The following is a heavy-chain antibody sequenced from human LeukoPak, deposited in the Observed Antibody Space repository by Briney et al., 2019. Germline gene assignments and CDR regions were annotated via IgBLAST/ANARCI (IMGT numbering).Heavy chain of an antibody. CDR2: FDSERGDT. J-gene: IGHJ4*02. CDR1: GYSVSELS. V-gene: IGHV1-24*01. CDR3: AREKRGRNYYGSGSYADY. Sequence: ASVKVSCKVSGYSVSELSMHWVRQAPGKGLEWMGGFDSERGDTVYAQKFQGRVTMTEDTSTNTAYMDLSSLRSDDTAVYYCAREKRGRNYYGSGSYADYWGQGTLVTVSS. D-gene: IGHD3-10*01.